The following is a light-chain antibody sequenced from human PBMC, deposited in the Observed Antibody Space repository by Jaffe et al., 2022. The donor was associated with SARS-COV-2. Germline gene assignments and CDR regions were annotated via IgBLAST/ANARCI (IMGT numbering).Light chain of an antibody. V-gene: IGLV4-69*01. CDR3: QTWGTGIRV. Sequence: QLVLTQSPSASASLGASVNLTCTLSSGHSSYTIAWHQQQPEKGPRYLMKLNSDGSQTKGDGIPDRFSGSSSGAERYLTISSLQSDDEADYYCQTWGTGIRVFGGGTKVTVL. CDR1: SGHSSYT. J-gene: IGLJ3*02. CDR2: LNSDGSQ.